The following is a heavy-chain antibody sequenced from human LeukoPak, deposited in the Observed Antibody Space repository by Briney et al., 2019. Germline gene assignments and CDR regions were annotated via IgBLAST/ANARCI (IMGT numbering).Heavy chain of an antibody. D-gene: IGHD1-1*01. CDR1: GGSISSYY. J-gene: IGHJ4*02. V-gene: IGHV4-59*12. CDR2: IYYSGST. CDR3: TREEGGTTVDY. Sequence: SETLSLTCTVSGGSISSYYWSWIRQPPGKGLEWIGYIYYSGSTNYNPSLKSRITISQDTSKNQFSLKVNSVTAADTAAYYCTREEGGTTVDYWGQGTLVTVSS.